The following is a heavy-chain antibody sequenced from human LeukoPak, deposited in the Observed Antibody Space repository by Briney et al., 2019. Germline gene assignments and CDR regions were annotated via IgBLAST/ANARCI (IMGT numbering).Heavy chain of an antibody. CDR3: AAGYDSSGYSDY. D-gene: IGHD3-22*01. CDR1: GFTFTSSA. V-gene: IGHV1-58*02. CDR2: IVVGSGNT. Sequence: SVKASCKASGFTFTSSAMQWVRQARGQRLEWIGWIVVGSGNTNYAQKFQERVTITRDMSTSTAYMELSSLRSEDTAVYYCAAGYDSSGYSDYWGQGTLVTVSS. J-gene: IGHJ4*02.